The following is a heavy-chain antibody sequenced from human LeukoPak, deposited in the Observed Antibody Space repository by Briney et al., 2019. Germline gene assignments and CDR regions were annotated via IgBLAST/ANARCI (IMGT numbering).Heavy chain of an antibody. CDR3: ARDNGGTAMAYYSYFYMDV. Sequence: GASVKVSCKASGYTFTGYYMHWVRQAPGQGLEWMGGIIPIFGTANYAQKFQGRVTITADESTSTAYMELSSLRSEDTAVYYCARDNGGTAMAYYSYFYMDVWGKGTTVTISS. V-gene: IGHV1-69*13. J-gene: IGHJ6*03. CDR1: GYTFTGYY. CDR2: IIPIFGTA. D-gene: IGHD5-18*01.